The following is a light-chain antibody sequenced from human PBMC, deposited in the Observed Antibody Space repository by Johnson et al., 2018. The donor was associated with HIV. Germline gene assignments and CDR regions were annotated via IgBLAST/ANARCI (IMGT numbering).Light chain of an antibody. Sequence: QSVLTQPPSVSAAPGQKVTISCSGTTSNIGNNYVSWYQQFPVTAPKLLIYENNKRPSGIPDRFSGSKSGTSATLGITGLQTGDEADYYCGTWDSNLSVGNVFGTGTKVTVL. CDR1: TSNIGNNY. CDR2: ENN. J-gene: IGLJ1*01. V-gene: IGLV1-51*02. CDR3: GTWDSNLSVGNV.